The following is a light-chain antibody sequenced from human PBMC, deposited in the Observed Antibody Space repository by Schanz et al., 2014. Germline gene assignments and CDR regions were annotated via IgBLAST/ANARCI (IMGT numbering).Light chain of an antibody. CDR3: SSYTSSSTPWV. V-gene: IGLV2-8*01. J-gene: IGLJ3*02. Sequence: QSVLTQPPSASGSPGQSVTISCTGTSSDVGGYNYVSWYQQHPGKAPKLMIFDVNQRPSGVPDRFSGSKSGNTASLTVSGLQAEDEADYYCSSYTSSSTPWVFGGGTKLTVL. CDR1: SSDVGGYNY. CDR2: DVN.